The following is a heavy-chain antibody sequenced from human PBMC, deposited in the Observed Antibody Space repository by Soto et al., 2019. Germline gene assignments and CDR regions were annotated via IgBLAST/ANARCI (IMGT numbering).Heavy chain of an antibody. V-gene: IGHV4-34*01. CDR2: INHSGST. CDR3: ARGRGSSTTYYYYYYYMDV. D-gene: IGHD6-13*01. CDR1: GGSFSGYY. J-gene: IGHJ6*03. Sequence: PSETLSLTCAVYGGSFSGYYWSWIRQPPGKGLEWIGEINHSGSTNYNPSLKSRVTISVDTSKNQFPLKLSSVTAADTAVYYCARGRGSSTTYYYYYYYMDVWGKGTTVTVSS.